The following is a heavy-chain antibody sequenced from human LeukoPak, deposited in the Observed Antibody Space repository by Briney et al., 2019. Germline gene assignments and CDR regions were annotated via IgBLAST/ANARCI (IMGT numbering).Heavy chain of an antibody. CDR3: AKVSLNMVNDAFDI. Sequence: GGSLRLSCAASGFTFNNYDITWVRQAPDKGLEWVAFIRYDGSRKYYADSVKGRFTISRDNSKNTLYLQMNGLRAEDTAMYYCAKVSLNMVNDAFDIWGQGTMVSVSS. CDR1: GFTFNNYD. CDR2: IRYDGSRK. J-gene: IGHJ3*02. V-gene: IGHV3-30*02. D-gene: IGHD4/OR15-4a*01.